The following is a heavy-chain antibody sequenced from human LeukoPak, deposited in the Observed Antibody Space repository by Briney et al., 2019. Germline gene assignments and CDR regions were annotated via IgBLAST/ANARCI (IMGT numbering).Heavy chain of an antibody. CDR1: GFTFSTYS. D-gene: IGHD6-25*01. J-gene: IGHJ2*01. Sequence: PGGSLRLSCAASGFTFSTYSINWVRQAPGKWLEWVSSISSSSSYIYYADSVKGRFTISRDNAKNSLSLQMNSLRAEDTAVYYCARDGLAAATLHWCFDLWGRGTLVTVSS. V-gene: IGHV3-21*01. CDR2: ISSSSSYI. CDR3: ARDGLAAATLHWCFDL.